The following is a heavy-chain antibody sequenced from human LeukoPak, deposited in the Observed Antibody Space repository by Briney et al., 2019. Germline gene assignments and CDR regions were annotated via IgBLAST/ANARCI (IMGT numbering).Heavy chain of an antibody. D-gene: IGHD5-18*01. Sequence: GGSLRLSCRASGIDFGSFAMSWVRQAPGKGLEWVAAIGGTGASTNYAESVMGRFIISRDNSENSLHLQMNSLRDKDTAVYYCAKVRDMDTVLGRFDKWGQGTLVTVSS. V-gene: IGHV3-23*01. CDR2: IGGTGAST. CDR3: AKVRDMDTVLGRFDK. J-gene: IGHJ5*02. CDR1: GIDFGSFA.